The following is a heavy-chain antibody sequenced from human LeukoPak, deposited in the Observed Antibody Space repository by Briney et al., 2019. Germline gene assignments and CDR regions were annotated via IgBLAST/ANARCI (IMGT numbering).Heavy chain of an antibody. CDR2: IGSGSSPT. J-gene: IGHJ4*02. V-gene: IGHV3-48*02. Sequence: PGGSLRLSYAASGFTFSNYSMSWVRQAPGKGLEWVSYIGSGSSPTYYAESMKGRFTISRDNANNSLYLQMNSLRDEDTAVYYCAREATLIQWGQGTLVTVSS. CDR3: AREATLIQ. CDR1: GFTFSNYS. D-gene: IGHD1-1*01.